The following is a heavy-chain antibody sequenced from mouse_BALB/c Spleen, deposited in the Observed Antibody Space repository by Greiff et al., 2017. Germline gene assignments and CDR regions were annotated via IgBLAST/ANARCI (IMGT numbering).Heavy chain of an antibody. Sequence: EVQLHQSGPELMKPGASVKISCKASGYSFTSYYMHWVKQSHGKSLEWIGYIDPFNGGTSYNQKFKGKATLTVDKSSSTAYMHLSSLTSEDSAVYYCAGDYYGYGAMDYWGQGTSVTVSS. J-gene: IGHJ4*01. D-gene: IGHD1-2*01. CDR1: GYSFTSYY. CDR3: AGDYYGYGAMDY. V-gene: IGHV1S135*01. CDR2: IDPFNGGT.